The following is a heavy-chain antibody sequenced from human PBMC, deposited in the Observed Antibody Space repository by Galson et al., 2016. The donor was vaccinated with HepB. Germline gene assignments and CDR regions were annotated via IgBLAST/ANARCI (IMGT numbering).Heavy chain of an antibody. CDR1: GFTVSTKH. CDR2: ISSRSTYT. V-gene: IGHV3-11*06. Sequence: SLRLSCAASGFTVSTKHVNWVRQAPGKGLECISYISSRSTYTNYADSVKGRFTISRDNPKNSLYLQMNNLRADDTAVYYCATTGTGLAARKFDYWGQGILVTVSS. D-gene: IGHD6-6*01. CDR3: ATTGTGLAARKFDY. J-gene: IGHJ4*02.